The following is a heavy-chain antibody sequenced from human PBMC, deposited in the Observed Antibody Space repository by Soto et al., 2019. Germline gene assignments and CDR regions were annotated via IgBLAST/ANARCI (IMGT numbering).Heavy chain of an antibody. CDR1: GGSFSGYY. CDR3: ARSPLRYLPDAFDI. V-gene: IGHV4-34*01. D-gene: IGHD3-9*01. J-gene: IGHJ3*02. Sequence: SETLSLTCAVYGGSFSGYYWSWIRQPPGKGLEWIGEINHSGSTNYNPSLKSQVTISVDTPKNQFSLKLSSVTAADTAVYYCARSPLRYLPDAFDIWGQGTMVTVSS. CDR2: INHSGST.